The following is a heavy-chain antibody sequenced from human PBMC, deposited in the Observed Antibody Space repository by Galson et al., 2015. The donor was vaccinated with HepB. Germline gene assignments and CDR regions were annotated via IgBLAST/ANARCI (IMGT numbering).Heavy chain of an antibody. D-gene: IGHD1-14*01. V-gene: IGHV1-2*06. CDR2: VNTNSGGK. CDR1: GDTFPAYY. J-gene: IGHJ6*02. Sequence: SVKVSCKASGDTFPAYYVHWVRQAPGQGLEWKGRVNTNSGGKSFAQKFQDRVTMTRDKSINTAYSDLSSLSTDNQAVYYCDRAGSTWGMYSSYGLDVWGQGTTLTVSS. CDR3: DRAGSTWGMYSSYGLDV.